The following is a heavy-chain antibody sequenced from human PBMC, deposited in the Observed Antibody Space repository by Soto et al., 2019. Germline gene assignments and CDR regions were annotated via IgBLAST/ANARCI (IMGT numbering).Heavy chain of an antibody. CDR3: ARHSIGGYGPIDY. V-gene: IGHV4-39*01. Sequence: QLQLQESGPGLVKPSETLSLTCTVSGGSISSSSYYWGWIRQPPGKGLEWIGSIYYSGNTYYNPSLMSLVXXSXDXXKNQFPLKLSSVTAADTAVSYCARHSIGGYGPIDYWGQGTLVTVSS. D-gene: IGHD5-12*01. CDR2: IYYSGNT. J-gene: IGHJ4*02. CDR1: GGSISSSSYY.